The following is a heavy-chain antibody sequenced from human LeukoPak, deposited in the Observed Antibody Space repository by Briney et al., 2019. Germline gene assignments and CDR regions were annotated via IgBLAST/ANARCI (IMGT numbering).Heavy chain of an antibody. CDR3: ARDGEVRGIIITNYGMDV. CDR2: ISGYNGHT. Sequence: ASVKVSCKASGYTFTISGMSWVRQAPGQRLEWLGWISGYNGHTNYAQKVQGRVTMTTDTSTSTAYMELRSLRSDDTAVYYCARDGEVRGIIITNYGMDVWGQGTTVTVSS. CDR1: GYTFTISG. D-gene: IGHD3-10*01. J-gene: IGHJ6*02. V-gene: IGHV1-18*01.